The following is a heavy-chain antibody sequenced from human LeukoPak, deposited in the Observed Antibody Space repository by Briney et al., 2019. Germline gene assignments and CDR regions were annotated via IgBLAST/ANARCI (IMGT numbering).Heavy chain of an antibody. Sequence: GASVKVSCKASGGTFSSYSISWVRQAPGQGLEWMGRIIPIFGTANYAQKFQGRVTITTDESTSTAYMELSSLRSEDTAVYYCAREPKWELPPDYWGQGTLVTVSS. V-gene: IGHV1-69*05. CDR1: GGTFSSYS. CDR3: AREPKWELPPDY. CDR2: IIPIFGTA. D-gene: IGHD1-26*01. J-gene: IGHJ4*02.